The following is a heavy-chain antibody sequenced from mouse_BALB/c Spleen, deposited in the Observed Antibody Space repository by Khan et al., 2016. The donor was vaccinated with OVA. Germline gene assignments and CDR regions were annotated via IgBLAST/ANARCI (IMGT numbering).Heavy chain of an antibody. CDR2: INSGGSF. Sequence: EVELVESGGGLVKPGGSLKLSCAASGFTFSSYAMSWVRPTPEKRLEWVASINSGGSFYYSDSVRGRVTISRDNARNILYLQMSSLKAEYTALYYCARGHFYGSSYDYWYFDVWCAGTTVTVSS. D-gene: IGHD1-1*01. CDR3: ARGHFYGSSYDYWYFDV. CDR1: GFTFSSYA. V-gene: IGHV5-6-5*01. J-gene: IGHJ1*01.